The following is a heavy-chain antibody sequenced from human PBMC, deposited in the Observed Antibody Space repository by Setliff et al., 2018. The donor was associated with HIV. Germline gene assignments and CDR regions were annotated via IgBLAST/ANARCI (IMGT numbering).Heavy chain of an antibody. Sequence: SCKPSGYPFTNYDINWVRQAAGQGLEWMGWMNPDSRNTGYAQRFEGSVTMTWDTSISTAYMELNNVKFEDTAIYYCARARTDYYDRRRRSHYYIDVWARGATVTVSS. J-gene: IGHJ6*03. CDR2: MNPDSRNT. D-gene: IGHD3-22*01. V-gene: IGHV1-8*02. CDR1: GYPFTNYD. CDR3: ARARTDYYDRRRRSHYYIDV.